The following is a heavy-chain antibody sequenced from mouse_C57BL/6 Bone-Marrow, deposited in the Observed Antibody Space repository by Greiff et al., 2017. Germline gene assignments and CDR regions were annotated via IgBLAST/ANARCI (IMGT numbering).Heavy chain of an antibody. CDR3: ARDITTVVERTWFAY. V-gene: IGHV1-69*01. Sequence: VQLQQSGAELVMPGASVKLSCKASGYTFTSYWMHWVKQRPGQGLEWIGEIDPSDSDTNYNQKFKGKSTLTVDKSSSTAYMQLSSLTSEDSAVYYCARDITTVVERTWFAYWGQGTLVTVSA. D-gene: IGHD1-1*01. CDR1: GYTFTSYW. J-gene: IGHJ3*01. CDR2: IDPSDSDT.